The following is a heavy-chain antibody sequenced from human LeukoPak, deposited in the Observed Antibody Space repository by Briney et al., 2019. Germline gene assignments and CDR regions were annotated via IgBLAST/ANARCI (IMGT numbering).Heavy chain of an antibody. CDR3: ARRSHLTGTTIGWFDP. CDR2: IFYRGTT. J-gene: IGHJ5*02. CDR1: GGSISPYY. D-gene: IGHD1-1*01. V-gene: IGHV4-59*08. Sequence: SSETLSLTCSVSGGSISPYYWSWIRQPPGKGLEWIGFIFYRGTTSYNPSLKSRVTFSVDTSKNLFSLRLTSVTAADTAVYYWARRSHLTGTTIGWFDPWGQGTLVTVSS.